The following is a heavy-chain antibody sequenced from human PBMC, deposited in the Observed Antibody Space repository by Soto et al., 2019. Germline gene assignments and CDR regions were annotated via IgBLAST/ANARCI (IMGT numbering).Heavy chain of an antibody. CDR3: ARPSVVLVPADHYYGMDV. D-gene: IGHD2-2*01. V-gene: IGHV3-21*01. Sequence: EVQLVESGGSLVKPGGSLRLSCAASGFTFSSYSMNWVRQAPGKGLEWVSSISSSSSYIYYADSVKGRFTISRDNAKNSLYLQMISLKAEDTAVYYCARPSVVLVPADHYYGMDVWGQGTTVTVSS. CDR1: GFTFSSYS. J-gene: IGHJ6*02. CDR2: ISSSSSYI.